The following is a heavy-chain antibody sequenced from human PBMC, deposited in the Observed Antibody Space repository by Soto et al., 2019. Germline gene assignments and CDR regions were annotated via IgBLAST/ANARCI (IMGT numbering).Heavy chain of an antibody. CDR3: ARPLEGYYYYGMDV. J-gene: IGHJ6*02. CDR2: IIPIFGTA. CDR1: GGIFSSYA. V-gene: IGHV1-69*12. Sequence: QVQLVQSGAEVKKPGSSVKVSCKASGGIFSSYAISWVRQAPGQGLEWMGGIIPIFGTANYAQKFQGRVTITADESTSTAYMELSSLRSEDTAVYYCARPLEGYYYYGMDVWGQGTTVTVSS.